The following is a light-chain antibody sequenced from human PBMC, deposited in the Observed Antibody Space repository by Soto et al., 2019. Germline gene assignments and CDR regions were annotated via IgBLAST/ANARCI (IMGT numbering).Light chain of an antibody. CDR3: QHYNSYSEA. CDR2: KAS. CDR1: QSISSW. J-gene: IGKJ1*01. Sequence: DIQMTQSPSTLSASVGDRVTITCRASQSISSWLAWYQQKPGKAPKLLTYKASTLKSGVPSRFSGSRSGTECTLTISSLQPDDVATYYCQHYNSYSEALGQGTKVDIK. V-gene: IGKV1-5*03.